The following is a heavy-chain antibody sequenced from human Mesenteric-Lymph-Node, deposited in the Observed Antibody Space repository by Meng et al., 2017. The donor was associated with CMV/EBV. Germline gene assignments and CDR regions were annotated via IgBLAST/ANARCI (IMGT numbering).Heavy chain of an antibody. V-gene: IGHV3-23*01. Sequence: GESLKISCAASGFTFSSYDMSWVRQAPGKGLEWVSGISSSGGRTDYADSVKGRFTISRDNSKNRLYLQMNSLRVEDTAVYYCAKGAGYSSGYRFDYWGQGTLVTVSS. D-gene: IGHD6-19*01. CDR3: AKGAGYSSGYRFDY. CDR1: GFTFSSYD. J-gene: IGHJ4*02. CDR2: ISSSGGRT.